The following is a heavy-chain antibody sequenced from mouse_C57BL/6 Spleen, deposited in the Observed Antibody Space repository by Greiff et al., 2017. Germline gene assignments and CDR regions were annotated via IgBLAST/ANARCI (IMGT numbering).Heavy chain of an antibody. CDR3: ARYGHYAIDY. Sequence: EVHLVESGPELVKPGASVKMSCKASGYTFTDYNMHWVKQSHGKSLEWIGYINPNNGGTSYNQKFKGKATVTVDKSSSTAYMQLRSLTSEDAAVDYCARYGHYAIDYWGQGTSVTVSS. D-gene: IGHD1-1*01. V-gene: IGHV1-22*01. CDR2: INPNNGGT. J-gene: IGHJ4*01. CDR1: GYTFTDYN.